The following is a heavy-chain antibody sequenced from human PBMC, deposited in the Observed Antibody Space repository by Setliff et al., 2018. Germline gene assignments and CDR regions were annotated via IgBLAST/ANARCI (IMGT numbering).Heavy chain of an antibody. CDR3: ARHRSVTSISPHCDR. CDR2: IYYSGTT. V-gene: IGHV4-39*01. CDR1: GGSVSSSSYY. Sequence: SETLSLTCTVSGGSVSSSSYYWGWIRQPPGKGLEWIGTIYYSGTTYYSPSLKSRVTISVDTSKNQFSLKLTSVTAADTAIYYCARHRSVTSISPHCDRWGRGARVTVS. J-gene: IGHJ5*02. D-gene: IGHD2-21*02.